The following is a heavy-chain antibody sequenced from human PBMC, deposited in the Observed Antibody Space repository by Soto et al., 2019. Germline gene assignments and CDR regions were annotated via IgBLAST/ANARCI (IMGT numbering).Heavy chain of an antibody. CDR3: AKGDSSRVEGEEYWYV. V-gene: IGHV3-23*01. CDR1: GFIFTNYA. Sequence: EVQLLESGGGLVQPGGSLRLSCVGSGFIFTNYAMTWVRQAPGKGLEWVSSISGSGFSIYYADSVKGRLTISIDKSRDSCELKINALCAYDTAVYYCAKGDSSRVEGEEYWYVCGQGTMVAFSS. D-gene: IGHD2-15*01. J-gene: IGHJ3*01. CDR2: ISGSGFSI.